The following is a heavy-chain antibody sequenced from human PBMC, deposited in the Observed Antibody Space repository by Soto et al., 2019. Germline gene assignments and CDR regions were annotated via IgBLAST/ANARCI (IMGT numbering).Heavy chain of an antibody. CDR3: ARGGIH. CDR2: VSGSGTT. D-gene: IGHD6-13*01. J-gene: IGHJ4*02. Sequence: LGGPLRPSCVASGYTFNSHEMNWIRQTPGKRLEWISSVSGSGTTKYADSVKGRFTISRDNAHKSIYLQMNSLRVEDTGVYYCARGGIHWGQGALVTVSS. CDR1: GYTFNSHE. V-gene: IGHV3-48*03.